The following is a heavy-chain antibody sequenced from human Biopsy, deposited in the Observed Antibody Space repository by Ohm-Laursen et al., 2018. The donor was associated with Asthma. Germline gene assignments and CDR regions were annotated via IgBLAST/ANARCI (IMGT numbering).Heavy chain of an antibody. Sequence: LRLSCAASGFTFSNYALHWVRQPPGKGLEWVSVIYSGGGTYYADSVQGRVTISRDNSKNTLSLQMNSLRAEDTAVYYCARAYGGSFFSGSFDIWGQGTMVTVSS. V-gene: IGHV3-53*01. D-gene: IGHD4-23*01. CDR1: GFTFSNYA. J-gene: IGHJ3*02. CDR2: IYSGGGT. CDR3: ARAYGGSFFSGSFDI.